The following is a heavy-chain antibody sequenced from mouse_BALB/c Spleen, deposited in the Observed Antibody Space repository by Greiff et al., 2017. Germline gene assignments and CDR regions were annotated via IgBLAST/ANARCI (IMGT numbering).Heavy chain of an antibody. CDR1: GFTFSSYA. CDR3: ERGGAGPFDY. J-gene: IGHJ2*01. Sequence: EVQLVESGGGLVKPGGSLKLSCAASGFTFSSYAMSWVRQTPEKRLEWVASISSGGSTYYPDSVKGRFTISRDNARNILYLQMSSLRSEDTAMYYCERGGAGPFDYWGQGTTLTVAS. V-gene: IGHV5-6-5*01. CDR2: ISSGGST.